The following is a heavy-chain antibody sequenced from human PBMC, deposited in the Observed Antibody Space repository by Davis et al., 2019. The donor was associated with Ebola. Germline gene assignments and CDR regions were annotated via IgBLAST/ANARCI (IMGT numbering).Heavy chain of an antibody. V-gene: IGHV3-7*01. CDR2: IKQDGSEK. D-gene: IGHD6-19*01. Sequence: GESLKISCAASGFTFSSYAMHWVRQAPGKGLEWVANIKQDGSEKYYVDSVKGRFTISRDNAKNSLYLQMNSLRAEDTAVYYCARAAVAGTVLDYWGQGTLVTVSS. CDR1: GFTFSSYA. J-gene: IGHJ4*02. CDR3: ARAAVAGTVLDY.